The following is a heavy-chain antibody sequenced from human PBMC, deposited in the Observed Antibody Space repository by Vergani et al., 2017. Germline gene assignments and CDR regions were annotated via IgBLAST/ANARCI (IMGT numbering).Heavy chain of an antibody. CDR1: GYTFTSYA. V-gene: IGHV1-3*01. D-gene: IGHD6-6*01. J-gene: IGHJ6*02. Sequence: QVQLVQSGAEVKKPGASVTVSCKASGYTFTSYAMHWVSQAPGQRLEWMGWINAGNGNTNYSQKFQGRVTITRDTSASTAYMELSSLRSEDTAVYYCARDLFPVYSSSSIYYYGMDVWGQGTTVTVSS. CDR2: INAGNGNT. CDR3: ARDLFPVYSSSSIYYYGMDV.